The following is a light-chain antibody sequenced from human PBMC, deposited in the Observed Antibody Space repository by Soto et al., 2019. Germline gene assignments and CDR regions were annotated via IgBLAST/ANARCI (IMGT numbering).Light chain of an antibody. Sequence: DIQMTQSPSSLSASVGDRVTITCRTSQSIRYYLNWYQQKQGKAPKLLIYAASILQSGVPSRFSGSRAGTEFTLTISSLQPEDFATYYCQQSYSTPQHTFGQGTKLEIK. CDR3: QQSYSTPQHT. CDR1: QSIRYY. CDR2: AAS. V-gene: IGKV1-39*01. J-gene: IGKJ2*01.